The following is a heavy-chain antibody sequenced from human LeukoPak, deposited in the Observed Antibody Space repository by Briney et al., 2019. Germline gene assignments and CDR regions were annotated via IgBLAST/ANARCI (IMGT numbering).Heavy chain of an antibody. J-gene: IGHJ4*02. V-gene: IGHV3-48*02. Sequence: GGPLSLSFQASGFPFITYSMNWAGQAQGKGREWFYYISSISSTIYYADSVKGRFTISRDNAKNSLYLQMSSLRDEDTAVYYCARVGYYASGPFSYFDYWGQGTLVTVSS. D-gene: IGHD3-10*01. CDR1: GFPFITYS. CDR2: ISSISSTI. CDR3: ARVGYYASGPFSYFDY.